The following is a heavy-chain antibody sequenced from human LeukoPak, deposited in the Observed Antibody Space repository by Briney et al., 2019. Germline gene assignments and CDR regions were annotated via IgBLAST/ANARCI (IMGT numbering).Heavy chain of an antibody. CDR1: GGSISSYY. D-gene: IGHD6-13*01. V-gene: IGHV4-59*12. CDR2: IYYSGST. Sequence: SETLSLTCTVSGGSISSYYWSWIRQPPGKGLEWIGYIYYSGSTYYNPSLKSRVTISVDTSKNQFSLKLSSVTAADTAVYYCARERGNIAAAAPFDYWGQGTLVTVSS. J-gene: IGHJ4*02. CDR3: ARERGNIAAAAPFDY.